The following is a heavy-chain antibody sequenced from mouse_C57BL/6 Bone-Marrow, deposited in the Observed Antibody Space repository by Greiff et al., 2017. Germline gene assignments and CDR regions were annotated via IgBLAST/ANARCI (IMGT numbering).Heavy chain of an antibody. Sequence: EVQLQQSGPELVKPGASVKIPCKASGYTFTDYNMDWVKQSHGKSLEWIGDITPHNGGTIYNQKFKGKATLTVEKSSSTAYMELRSLTSEDTAVYYCARDVSRGPSMDYWGQGTSVTVSS. CDR2: ITPHNGGT. J-gene: IGHJ4*01. D-gene: IGHD1-1*01. V-gene: IGHV1-18*01. CDR3: ARDVSRGPSMDY. CDR1: GYTFTDYN.